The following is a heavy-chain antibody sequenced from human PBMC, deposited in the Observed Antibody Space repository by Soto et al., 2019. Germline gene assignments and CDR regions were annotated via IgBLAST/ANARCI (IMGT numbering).Heavy chain of an antibody. CDR3: ASRDPGTSVDY. V-gene: IGHV4-4*02. CDR2: IYRTGST. J-gene: IGHJ4*02. Sequence: PXGTLSLTCAVSGASFTSNDWWACVRQPPGRGLEWIGEIYRTGSTNYNPSLKSRVTISLDKSENQFSLKVTSLTAADTAVYYCASRDPGTSVDYWGQGTLVTVSS. D-gene: IGHD1-7*01. CDR1: GASFTSNDW.